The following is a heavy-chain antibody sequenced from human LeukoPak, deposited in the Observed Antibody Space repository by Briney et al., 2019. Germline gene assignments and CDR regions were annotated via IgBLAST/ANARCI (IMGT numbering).Heavy chain of an antibody. CDR2: ISYAGSNK. J-gene: IGHJ3*02. CDR3: AREDEFRAFDI. Sequence: PGRSLRLSCAASGFTFSSYAMHWVRQAPGKGLEWEAVISYAGSNKYYADSVKGRFTISRDNSKNTLYLQMNSLRAEDTAVYYCAREDEFRAFDIWGQGTMVTVSS. D-gene: IGHD3-10*01. V-gene: IGHV3-30-3*01. CDR1: GFTFSSYA.